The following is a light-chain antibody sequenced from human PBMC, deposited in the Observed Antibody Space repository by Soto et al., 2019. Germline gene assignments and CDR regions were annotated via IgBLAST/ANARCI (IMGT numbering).Light chain of an antibody. Sequence: QSVLTQPPSVSGAPGQRVTISCTGSSSNIGAGYDVHWYQQLPGTAPKLLIYGNSNRPSGVPDRFSGYKSGTSASLAITGLQAEDEADYYCQSYDSSLSRSVFGGGTKLTVL. CDR3: QSYDSSLSRSV. CDR1: SSNIGAGYD. V-gene: IGLV1-40*01. CDR2: GNS. J-gene: IGLJ3*02.